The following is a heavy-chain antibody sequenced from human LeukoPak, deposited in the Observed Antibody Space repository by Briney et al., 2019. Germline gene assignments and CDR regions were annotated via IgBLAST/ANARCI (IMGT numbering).Heavy chain of an antibody. CDR3: AKASSSWDLSVWFDP. V-gene: IGHV3-23*01. D-gene: IGHD6-13*01. CDR1: GFTFSSYA. J-gene: IGHJ5*02. CDR2: ISGSGGST. Sequence: GGSLRLSCAASGFTFSSYAMSWVRQAPGKGLEWVSAISGSGGSTHYADSVKGRFTISRDNSKNTLYLQMNSLRAEDTAVYYCAKASSSWDLSVWFDPWGQGTLVTVSS.